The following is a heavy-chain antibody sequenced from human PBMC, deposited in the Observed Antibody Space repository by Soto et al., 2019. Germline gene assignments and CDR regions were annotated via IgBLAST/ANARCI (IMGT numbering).Heavy chain of an antibody. D-gene: IGHD4-17*01. V-gene: IGHV4-30-2*01. CDR1: GGSISSGGYS. J-gene: IGHJ4*02. Sequence: SETLSLTCAVSGGSISSGGYSWSWIRQPPGKGLEWIGYIYHSGSTYYNPSLKSRVTISVDRSKNQFSLKLSSVTAADTAVYYCASLGDYAESFDYWGQGTLVTVSS. CDR3: ASLGDYAESFDY. CDR2: IYHSGST.